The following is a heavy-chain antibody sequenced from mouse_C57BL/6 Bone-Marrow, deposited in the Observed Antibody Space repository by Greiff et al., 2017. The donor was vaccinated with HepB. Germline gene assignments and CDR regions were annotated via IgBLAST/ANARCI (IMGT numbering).Heavy chain of an antibody. J-gene: IGHJ2*01. CDR1: GYAFSSYW. Sequence: QVQLQQSGAELVKPGASVKISCQASGYAFSSYWMNWVKQRPGKGLEWIGQIYPGDGDTNYNGKFKGKATLTADKSSSTAYMQLSSLTSEDSAVYFCAREGWLPFFDYWGQGTTLTVSS. CDR3: AREGWLPFFDY. CDR2: IYPGDGDT. D-gene: IGHD2-2*01. V-gene: IGHV1-80*01.